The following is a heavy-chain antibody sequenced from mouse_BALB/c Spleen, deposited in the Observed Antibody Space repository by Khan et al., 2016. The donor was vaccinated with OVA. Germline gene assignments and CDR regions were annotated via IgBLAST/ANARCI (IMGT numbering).Heavy chain of an antibody. Sequence: QVQLKQSGAELARPWASVKMSCKASGYTFTSYTINWIKLRPGQGLEWMGYIKPSNGETNYNQKFKEKATLTAAKSSNTAYMQLSSLKSEDSTVYNCVRDATYYSNDGWFAYWGQGTPVTVSS. D-gene: IGHD2-14*01. CDR3: VRDATYYSNDGWFAY. V-gene: IGHV1-4*01. CDR2: IKPSNGET. J-gene: IGHJ3*01. CDR1: GYTFTSYT.